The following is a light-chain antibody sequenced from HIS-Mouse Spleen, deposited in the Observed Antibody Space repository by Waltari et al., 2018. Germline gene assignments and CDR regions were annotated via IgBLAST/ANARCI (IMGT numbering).Light chain of an antibody. CDR1: QSVSSY. V-gene: IGKV3-11*01. CDR2: DAS. Sequence: EIVLTQSPATLSLSPGERATLPCRASQSVSSYLAWYQQKPGQAPRLLIYDASNRAPGIPARFSGSGSGTDFTLTISSLEPEDFAVYYCQQRSNWPRWTFGQGTKVEIK. J-gene: IGKJ1*01. CDR3: QQRSNWPRWT.